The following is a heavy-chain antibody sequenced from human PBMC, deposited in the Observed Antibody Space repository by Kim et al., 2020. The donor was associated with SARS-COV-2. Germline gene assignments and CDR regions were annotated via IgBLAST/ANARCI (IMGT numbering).Heavy chain of an antibody. Sequence: PSLKSRVTISVDTSKNQFSLRLSSVTAADTAVYYCARDPLGGYSGYDHDYWGQGTLVTVSS. D-gene: IGHD5-12*01. CDR3: ARDPLGGYSGYDHDY. V-gene: IGHV4-39*07. J-gene: IGHJ4*02.